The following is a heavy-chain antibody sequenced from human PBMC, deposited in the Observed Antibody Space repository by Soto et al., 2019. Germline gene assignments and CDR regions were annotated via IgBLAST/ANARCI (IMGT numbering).Heavy chain of an antibody. V-gene: IGHV3-64*01. CDR2: ISSNGGST. CDR1: GFTFSSYA. CDR3: AREGYCSSTSCYSFDY. Sequence: PGGSLRLSCAASGFTFSSYAMHWVRQAPGKGLEYVSAISSNGGSTYYANSVKGRFTISRDNSKNTLYLQMGSLRAEDMAVYYSAREGYCSSTSCYSFDYWGQGTLVTVSS. J-gene: IGHJ4*02. D-gene: IGHD2-2*01.